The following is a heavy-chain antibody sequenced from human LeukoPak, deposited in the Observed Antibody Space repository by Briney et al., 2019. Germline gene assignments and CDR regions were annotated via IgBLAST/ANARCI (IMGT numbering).Heavy chain of an antibody. J-gene: IGHJ6*04. CDR1: GFTFSSYS. CDR2: ISSSSSYI. CDR3: AELGISMIGGV. D-gene: IGHD3-10*02. V-gene: IGHV3-21*01. Sequence: GGSLRLSCAASGFTFSSYSMNWVRQAPGKGLEWVSSISSSSSYIYYADSVKGRFTISRDNAKNSLYLQMNSLRAEDTAVYYCAELGISMIGGVWGKGTTVTISS.